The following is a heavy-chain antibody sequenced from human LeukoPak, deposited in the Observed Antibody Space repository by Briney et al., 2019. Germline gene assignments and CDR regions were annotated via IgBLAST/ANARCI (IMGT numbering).Heavy chain of an antibody. J-gene: IGHJ4*02. Sequence: GGSLRLSCAASGFTLSSFGMHWVRQAPGKGLEWVAAISFDGNNKYYADSVKGRFTIPSDNSKNTLYLQMNSLRAEDTAVYYCAKGTYSYGYFDYWGQGTLVTVSS. V-gene: IGHV3-30*18. CDR1: GFTLSSFG. CDR3: AKGTYSYGYFDY. D-gene: IGHD5-18*01. CDR2: ISFDGNNK.